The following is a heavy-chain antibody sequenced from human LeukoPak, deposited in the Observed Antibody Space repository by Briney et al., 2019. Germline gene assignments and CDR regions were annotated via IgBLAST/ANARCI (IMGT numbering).Heavy chain of an antibody. CDR1: GLTFGDYA. CDR2: IRSKAYGGTT. Sequence: GGSLRLSCTASGLTFGDYAMSWFRQAPGKGLEWVGFIRSKAYGGTTEYAASVKGRFTISRDDSKSIAYLQMNSLKTEDTAVYYCTRDRGMYYYGSGSVNYWGQGTLVTVSS. J-gene: IGHJ4*02. CDR3: TRDRGMYYYGSGSVNY. V-gene: IGHV3-49*03. D-gene: IGHD3-10*01.